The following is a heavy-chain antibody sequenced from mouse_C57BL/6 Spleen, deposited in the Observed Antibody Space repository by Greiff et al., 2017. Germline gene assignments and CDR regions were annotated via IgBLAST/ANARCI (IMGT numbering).Heavy chain of an antibody. Sequence: VQLQQPGAELVKPGASVQLSCQASGYTFTRYWMPWVQQRPGRGLEWVGRIYPNSGGTKYNEKFKSKATLTVDTPSSTAYMPLSSLTSEDSAVYYCSYYDYDNYYAMDYWGQGTSVTVSS. J-gene: IGHJ4*01. CDR2: IYPNSGGT. CDR3: SYYDYDNYYAMDY. V-gene: IGHV1-72*01. CDR1: GYTFTRYW. D-gene: IGHD2-4*01.